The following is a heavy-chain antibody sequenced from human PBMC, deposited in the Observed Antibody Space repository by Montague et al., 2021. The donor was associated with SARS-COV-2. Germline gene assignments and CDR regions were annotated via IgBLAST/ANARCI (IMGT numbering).Heavy chain of an antibody. J-gene: IGHJ4*02. Sequence: TLSLTCTVSGDSITSGSYYWNWVRQPAGKGLEWVGRSDTSGXXXYXXXXKSRLTISVDTSKNQFSLKLSSVTAADTAVYFCARGWGSYSGRFDYWGQGARVTVSS. D-gene: IGHD1-26*01. CDR3: ARGWGSYSGRFDY. CDR2: SDTSGXX. CDR1: GDSITSGSYY. V-gene: IGHV4-61*02.